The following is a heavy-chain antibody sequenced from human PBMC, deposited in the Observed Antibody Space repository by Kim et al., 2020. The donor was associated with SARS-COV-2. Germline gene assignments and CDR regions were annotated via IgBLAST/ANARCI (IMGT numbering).Heavy chain of an antibody. V-gene: IGHV3-30*01. CDR3: ARALIGIDAFDI. Sequence: YYADSMTGRFTISRDNSKNTLYLQMNSLRAEDTAVYYCARALIGIDAFDIWGQGTMVTVSS. D-gene: IGHD3-16*01. J-gene: IGHJ3*02.